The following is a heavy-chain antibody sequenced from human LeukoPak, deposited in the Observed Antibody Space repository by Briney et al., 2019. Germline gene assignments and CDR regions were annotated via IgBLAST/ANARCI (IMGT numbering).Heavy chain of an antibody. V-gene: IGHV4-30-2*01. J-gene: IGHJ4*02. CDR3: ARGSLSHIVVSKRQSRSIDY. Sequence: PSETLSLTCAVSGGSISSGGYSWSWIRQPPGKGLEWIGYIYHSGSTYYNPSLKSRVTISVDRSKNQFSLKLSSVTAADTAVYYCARGSLSHIVVSKRQSRSIDYWGQGTLVTVSS. CDR1: GGSISSGGYS. D-gene: IGHD2-21*01. CDR2: IYHSGST.